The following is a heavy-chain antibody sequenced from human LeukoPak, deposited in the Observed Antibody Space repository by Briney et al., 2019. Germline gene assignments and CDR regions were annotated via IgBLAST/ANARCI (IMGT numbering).Heavy chain of an antibody. Sequence: SETLSLTCTVSGGSISSSSYYWGWIRQPPGKGLEWIGEINHSGSTNYNPSLKSRVTISVDTSKNQFSLKLSSVTAADTAVYYCARVEIESFDYWGQGTLVTVSS. CDR1: GGSISSSSYY. CDR2: INHSGST. V-gene: IGHV4-39*07. J-gene: IGHJ4*02. D-gene: IGHD5-24*01. CDR3: ARVEIESFDY.